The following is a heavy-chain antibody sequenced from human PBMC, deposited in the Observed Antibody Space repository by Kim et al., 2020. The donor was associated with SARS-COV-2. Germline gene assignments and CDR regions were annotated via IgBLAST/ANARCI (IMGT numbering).Heavy chain of an antibody. V-gene: IGHV4-34*01. CDR1: GGSFSGYY. D-gene: IGHD6-6*01. Sequence: SETLSLTCAVYGGSFSGYYWSWIRQPPGKGLEWIGEINHSGSTNYNPSLKSRVTISVDTSKNQFSLKLSSVTAADTAVYYCARERLEYSSSYYYYYGMDVWGQGTTVTVSS. CDR3: ARERLEYSSSYYYYYGMDV. CDR2: INHSGST. J-gene: IGHJ6*02.